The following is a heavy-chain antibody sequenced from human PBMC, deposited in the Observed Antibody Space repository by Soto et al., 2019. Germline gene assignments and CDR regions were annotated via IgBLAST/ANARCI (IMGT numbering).Heavy chain of an antibody. Sequence: EVQLVESGGRLVQRGGSLRLSCTASGFTFNNYDMHWVRQATGKGLEWLSGIGAAGDTYYPGAVNGRFTISRDNARNSLYLQMNSLSAADTAVYYCVRGVLGPGDYYYGMDVWGQGTTVTVSS. CDR1: GFTFNNYD. CDR3: VRGVLGPGDYYYGMDV. D-gene: IGHD2-8*02. J-gene: IGHJ6*02. V-gene: IGHV3-13*01. CDR2: IGAAGDT.